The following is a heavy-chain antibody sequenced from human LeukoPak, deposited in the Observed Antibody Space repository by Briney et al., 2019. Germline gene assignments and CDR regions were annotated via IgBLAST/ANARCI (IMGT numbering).Heavy chain of an antibody. Sequence: GGSLRLSCAASGFTLSSYWMSWVRQAPGKGLEWVAHIKEDGSEKYYVDSVKGRFTISRDNAKNSLYLHMNSLTAEDTAMYYCARDWVAGVPFDALDIWGQGTMVSVSS. D-gene: IGHD3-10*01. CDR2: IKEDGSEK. V-gene: IGHV3-7*03. CDR3: ARDWVAGVPFDALDI. J-gene: IGHJ3*02. CDR1: GFTLSSYW.